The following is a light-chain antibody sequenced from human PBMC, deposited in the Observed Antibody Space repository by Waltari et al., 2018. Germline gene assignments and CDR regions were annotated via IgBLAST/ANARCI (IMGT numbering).Light chain of an antibody. CDR3: ASWHDSLSGPV. CDR2: KNN. Sequence: QSLLTQPPSASGTPRQRVTISCSGSSSDLGGNFVYWYQQLPGTAPRLLIYKNNQRPSGVPDQFSASKSGTSASLAISGLRSEDEADYYCASWHDSLSGPVFGTGTRVTVL. V-gene: IGLV1-47*01. J-gene: IGLJ1*01. CDR1: SSDLGGNF.